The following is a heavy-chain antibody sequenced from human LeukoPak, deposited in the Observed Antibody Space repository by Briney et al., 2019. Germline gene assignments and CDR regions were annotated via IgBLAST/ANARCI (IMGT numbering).Heavy chain of an antibody. CDR3: AKASSIYSSSWYQGDY. Sequence: GGSLRLSCAASGFTFSSYWMNWVRQAPGKGLEWVANIKQDGSEEYYVDSVKGRFTISRDNAKNSLYLQMNSLRAEDTAVYYCAKASSIYSSSWYQGDYWGQGTLVTVSS. CDR2: IKQDGSEE. CDR1: GFTFSSYW. J-gene: IGHJ4*02. D-gene: IGHD6-13*01. V-gene: IGHV3-7*01.